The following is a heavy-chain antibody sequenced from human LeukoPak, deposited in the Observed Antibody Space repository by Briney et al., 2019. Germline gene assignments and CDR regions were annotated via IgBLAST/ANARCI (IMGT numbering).Heavy chain of an antibody. V-gene: IGHV3-30*02. D-gene: IGHD2-2*01. CDR3: AKGLGSLVVVPAEPWDV. J-gene: IGHJ6*04. Sequence: AGGSLRLSCAASGFTFSSYGMHWVRQAPGKGLEWVAFIRYDGSNKYYADSVKGRFTISRDNSKNTLYLQMNSLRAEDTAVYYCAKGLGSLVVVPAEPWDVWGKGITVTVSS. CDR2: IRYDGSNK. CDR1: GFTFSSYG.